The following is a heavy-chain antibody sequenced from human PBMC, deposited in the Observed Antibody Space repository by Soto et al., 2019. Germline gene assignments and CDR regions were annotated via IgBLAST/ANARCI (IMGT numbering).Heavy chain of an antibody. CDR1: GGTFSSYA. CDR2: IIPIFGTA. CDR3: AQRIAARPGYYYYGMDV. Sequence: SVKVSCKASGGTFSSYAISWVRQAPGQGLEWMGGIIPIFGTANYAQKFQGRVTITADESTSTAYMELSSLRSEDTAVYYCAQRIAARPGYYYYGMDVWGQGTTVTVSS. J-gene: IGHJ6*02. D-gene: IGHD6-6*01. V-gene: IGHV1-69*13.